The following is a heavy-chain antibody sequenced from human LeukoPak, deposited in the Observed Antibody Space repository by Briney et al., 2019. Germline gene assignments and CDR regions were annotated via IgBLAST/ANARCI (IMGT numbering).Heavy chain of an antibody. CDR3: ARRRHFHYYGSGSYLSWFDP. D-gene: IGHD3-10*01. CDR2: IYYSGST. J-gene: IGHJ5*02. CDR1: GGSISSYY. V-gene: IGHV4-59*12. Sequence: SETLSLTCTVSGGSISSYYWSWIRQPPGKGLEWIGYIYYSGSTNYNPSLKSRVTISVDTSKNQFSLKLSSVTAADTAVYYCARRRHFHYYGSGSYLSWFDPWGQGTLVTVSS.